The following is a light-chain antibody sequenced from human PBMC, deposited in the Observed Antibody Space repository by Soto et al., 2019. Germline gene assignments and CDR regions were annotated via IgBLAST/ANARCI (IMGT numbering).Light chain of an antibody. CDR3: QQYDRLPWT. CDR1: QDVSHF. CDR2: DAS. J-gene: IGKJ1*01. V-gene: IGKV1-33*01. Sequence: DIQMTQSPSSLSASIGDRVTITCQASQDVSHFLNWFQQRPGKAPKLPIYDASTLERGVPSRFSGRGSGSRFTFTITSLQPEDIATYYGQQYDRLPWTFGQGTKVEMK.